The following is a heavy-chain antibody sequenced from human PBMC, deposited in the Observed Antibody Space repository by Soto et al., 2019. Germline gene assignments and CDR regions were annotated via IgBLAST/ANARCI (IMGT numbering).Heavy chain of an antibody. Sequence: QPGGSLRLSCAASGFTFSTYAMAWIRPAPGKGLEWVSGISNNGGRTYYAASVKGRFTISRDNSKNTLYLQMNSLSPEDTAIYYSGSTYYNPSLNSRVTISVDTSKNQFSLKLSSVIAADTAVYYCARLQAWAFGAVRGVIMFPYNWFDPWGQGTLVTVSS. V-gene: IGHV3-23*01. D-gene: IGHD3-10*01. CDR3: GSTYYNPSLNSRVTISVDTSKNQFSLKLSSVIAADTAVYYCARLQAWAFGAVRGVIMFPYNWFDP. CDR1: GFTFSTYA. CDR2: ISNNGGRT. J-gene: IGHJ5*02.